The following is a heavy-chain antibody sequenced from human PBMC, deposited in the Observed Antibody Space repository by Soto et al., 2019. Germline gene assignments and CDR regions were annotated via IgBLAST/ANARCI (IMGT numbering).Heavy chain of an antibody. V-gene: IGHV4-30-4*01. CDR2: IYYSGST. CDR3: ARVIGYGDYYFDY. CDR1: GGSISGGDYY. D-gene: IGHD4-17*01. Sequence: LSLTCTVSGGSISGGDYYWSWIRQPPGKGLEWIGYIYYSGSTYYNPSLKSRVTISVDTSKNQFSLKLSSVTAADTAVYYCARVIGYGDYYFDYWGQGTLVTVSS. J-gene: IGHJ4*02.